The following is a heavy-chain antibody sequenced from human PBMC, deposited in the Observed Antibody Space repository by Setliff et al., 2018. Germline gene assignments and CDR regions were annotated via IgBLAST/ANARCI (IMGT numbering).Heavy chain of an antibody. V-gene: IGHV4-39*01. CDR1: VDSISRSTYY. CDR2: VDHSGNT. Sequence: LSLTCTVSVDSISRSTYYWGWIRQSPGKGLDWIGTVDHSGNTFYNPSLKSRVTISVAPSKNQVSLKLTSVSAADTAVYYCARRDSTGYYGYSFDFWGQGTLVTVAS. D-gene: IGHD3-22*01. J-gene: IGHJ4*02. CDR3: ARRDSTGYYGYSFDF.